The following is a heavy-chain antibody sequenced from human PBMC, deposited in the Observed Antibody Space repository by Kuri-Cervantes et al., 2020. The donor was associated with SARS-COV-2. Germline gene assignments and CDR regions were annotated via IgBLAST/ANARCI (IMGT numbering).Heavy chain of an antibody. D-gene: IGHD2-15*01. Sequence: GSLRLSCAASGFTVSSNYMSWVRQAPGKGLEWIGRINASGSTNYNPSLNSRVTISVDTSKNQFSLKLSSVTAADTAVFYCARDSGPHYWVYGMDVWGQGTTVTVSS. CDR1: GFTVSSNY. CDR2: INASGST. J-gene: IGHJ6*02. V-gene: IGHV4-4*08. CDR3: ARDSGPHYWVYGMDV.